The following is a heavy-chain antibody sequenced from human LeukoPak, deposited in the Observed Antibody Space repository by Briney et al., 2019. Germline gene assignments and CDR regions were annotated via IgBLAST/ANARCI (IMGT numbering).Heavy chain of an antibody. Sequence: SVEVSCKASGGTFSSYAISWVRQAPGQGLEWMGGIIPIFGTANYAQKFQGRVTITADESTSTAYMELSSLRSEDTAVYYCASYDSSGYPHFDYWGQGTLVTVSS. CDR3: ASYDSSGYPHFDY. CDR1: GGTFSSYA. D-gene: IGHD3-22*01. V-gene: IGHV1-69*13. CDR2: IIPIFGTA. J-gene: IGHJ4*02.